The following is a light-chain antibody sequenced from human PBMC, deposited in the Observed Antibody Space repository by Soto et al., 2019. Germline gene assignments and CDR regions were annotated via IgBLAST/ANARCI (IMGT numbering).Light chain of an antibody. V-gene: IGKV1-5*03. CDR2: KAS. J-gene: IGKJ1*01. Sequence: DIQMTQSPSTLSASVGDRVTITCRASQSISSWLAWYQQKPGKAPKLLIYKASSLESGVPSRFRGSGSGTDFTLTISSLQPEDFATYYCQKYNSAPWTFGQGTKVDIK. CDR3: QKYNSAPWT. CDR1: QSISSW.